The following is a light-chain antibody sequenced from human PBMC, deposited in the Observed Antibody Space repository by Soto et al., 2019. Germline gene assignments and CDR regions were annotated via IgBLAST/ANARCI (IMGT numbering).Light chain of an antibody. CDR3: QHGYVAPYN. CDR2: SAS. Sequence: DIQMTQSPSSVSASVGDTVTITCRASQDINVYLNWYQQKPGEVPKLLFYSASSLHSGVPSRFTGSGYETDFTLTIRSLQPEDFATYYCQHGYVAPYNFGQGTKV. CDR1: QDINVY. J-gene: IGKJ2*01. V-gene: IGKV1-39*01.